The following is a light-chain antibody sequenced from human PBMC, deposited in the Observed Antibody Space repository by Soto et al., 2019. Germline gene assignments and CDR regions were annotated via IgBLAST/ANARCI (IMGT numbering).Light chain of an antibody. J-gene: IGKJ1*01. Sequence: EIVLPQSPGTLSLSPGERATLSCRASQSVSSSYLAWYQQKPGQAPRLLIYGASSRATGIPDRFSGSGSGTDFTLTISRLEPEDFGTYYCQQYNAWPGTFGQGTKVDIK. CDR1: QSVSSSY. CDR3: QQYNAWPGT. CDR2: GAS. V-gene: IGKV3-20*01.